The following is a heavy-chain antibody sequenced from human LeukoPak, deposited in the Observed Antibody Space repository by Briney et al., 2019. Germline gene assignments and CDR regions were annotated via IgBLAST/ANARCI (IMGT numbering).Heavy chain of an antibody. CDR3: ARVVPAVKDYYYMDV. J-gene: IGHJ6*03. Sequence: ASVKVSCKASGYTFTSYYMHWVRQAPGQGLEWMGIINPSGDSTSYAQKFQGRVTMTRDTSTSTVYMELRSLRSDDTAVYYCARVVPAVKDYYYMDVWGKGTTVTVSS. CDR2: INPSGDST. V-gene: IGHV1-46*01. D-gene: IGHD2-2*01. CDR1: GYTFTSYY.